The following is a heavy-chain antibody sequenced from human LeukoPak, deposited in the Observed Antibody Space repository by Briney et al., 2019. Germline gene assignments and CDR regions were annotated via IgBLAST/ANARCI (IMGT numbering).Heavy chain of an antibody. CDR2: MKHDGSEI. Sequence: PGGSLRLSCAASGFTFSDYYMSWIRQASGKGLEWVANMKHDGSEINYVDSVKGRFTISRDNAKNSLYLQMNSLRAEDTAVYYCARSTGWYPDYWGRGTLVTVSS. CDR3: ARSTGWYPDY. J-gene: IGHJ4*02. V-gene: IGHV3-7*01. CDR1: GFTFSDYY. D-gene: IGHD6-19*01.